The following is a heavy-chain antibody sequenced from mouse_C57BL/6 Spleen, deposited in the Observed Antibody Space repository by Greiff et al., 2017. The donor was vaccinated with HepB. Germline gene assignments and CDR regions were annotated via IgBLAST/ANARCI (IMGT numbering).Heavy chain of an antibody. CDR3: TIGGYDGYYSGDYFDY. CDR2: IDPETGGT. D-gene: IGHD2-3*01. V-gene: IGHV1-15*01. J-gene: IGHJ2*01. CDR1: GYTFTDYE. Sequence: VQLQQSGAELVRPGASVTLSCKASGYTFTDYEMHWVKQTPVHGLEWIGAIDPETGGTAYNQKFKGKAILTADKSSSTAYMELRSVTSEDSAFYYCTIGGYDGYYSGDYFDYWGQGTTLTVSS.